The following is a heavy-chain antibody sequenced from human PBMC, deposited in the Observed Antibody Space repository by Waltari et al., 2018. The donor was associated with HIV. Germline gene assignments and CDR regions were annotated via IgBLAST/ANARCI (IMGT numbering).Heavy chain of an antibody. J-gene: IGHJ2*01. CDR3: ARHVGCSGGSCYRTYWYVDL. D-gene: IGHD2-15*01. V-gene: IGHV4-59*08. Sequence: QVQLQESGPGLVKPSETLSLTCTVSGGSISSYYWSWIRQPPGKGLEWIGYIYYSGSTNNNPYHKSRVTISVDTSKNQCSLKLSSVTAADTAVYYCARHVGCSGGSCYRTYWYVDLWGRGTLVTVSS. CDR2: IYYSGST. CDR1: GGSISSYY.